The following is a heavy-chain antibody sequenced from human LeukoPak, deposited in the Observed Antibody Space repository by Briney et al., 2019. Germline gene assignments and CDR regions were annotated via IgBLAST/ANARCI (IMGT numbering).Heavy chain of an antibody. CDR1: GFTFSTYA. CDR3: ASSREDGYPNDY. D-gene: IGHD5-24*01. V-gene: IGHV3-23*01. CDR2: ISVGAGST. Sequence: GGSLRLSCAASGFTFSTYAMSWVRQAPGKGLEWVSGISVGAGSTYYADSLKGRFTISRDNAKNSLYLQMNSLRAEDTAVYYCASSREDGYPNDYWGQGTLVTVSS. J-gene: IGHJ4*02.